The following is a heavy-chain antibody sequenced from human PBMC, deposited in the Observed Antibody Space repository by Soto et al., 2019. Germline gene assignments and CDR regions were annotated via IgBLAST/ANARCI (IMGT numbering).Heavy chain of an antibody. CDR2: INPNSGGT. V-gene: IGHV1-2*02. D-gene: IGHD2-2*01. Sequence: ASVKVSCKASGYTFTGYYMHWVRQAPGQGLEWMGWINPNSGGTNYAQKFQGRVTMTRDTSISTAYMELSRLRSDDTAVYYCAIPTTYCSSTSCYYDAFDIWGQRTMVTVSS. CDR1: GYTFTGYY. J-gene: IGHJ3*02. CDR3: AIPTTYCSSTSCYYDAFDI.